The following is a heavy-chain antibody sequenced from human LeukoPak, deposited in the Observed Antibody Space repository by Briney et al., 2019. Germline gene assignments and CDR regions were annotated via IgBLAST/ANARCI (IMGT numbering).Heavy chain of an antibody. V-gene: IGHV1-18*01. CDR3: ASTVGATTWFDP. J-gene: IGHJ5*02. CDR2: ISACNGNT. D-gene: IGHD1-26*01. CDR1: GYTFTSYG. Sequence: ASVKVSCKASGYTFTSYGISWVRQAPGQGLEWMGWISACNGNTNYAQKLQGRVTMTTDTSTSTAYMELRSLRSDDTAVYYCASTVGATTWFDPWGQGTLVTVSS.